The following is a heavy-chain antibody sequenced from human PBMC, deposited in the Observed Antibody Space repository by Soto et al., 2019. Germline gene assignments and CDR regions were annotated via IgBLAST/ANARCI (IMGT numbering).Heavy chain of an antibody. CDR3: ASTYSTSWYWFDP. CDR1: GFSLSNAGLG. V-gene: IGHV2-26*04. CDR2: IFSNDEK. D-gene: IGHD6-13*01. Sequence: QGTVKESGPVLVKPTETLTLTCTVSGFSLSNAGLGVSWIRQPPGKALEWLAHIFSNDEKSYSTSRKRRLTISKDTSKGQVVLIMTHMDPVDTATYYCASTYSTSWYWFDPWGQGTLVTVSS. J-gene: IGHJ5*02.